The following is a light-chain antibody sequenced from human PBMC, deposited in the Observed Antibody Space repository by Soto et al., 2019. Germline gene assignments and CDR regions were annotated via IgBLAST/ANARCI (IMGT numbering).Light chain of an antibody. CDR3: QQYASWPPFT. J-gene: IGKJ4*01. Sequence: VFAQSPSSLSLSRGERATLSCRASQSVSNNNLAWYQQKPGQAPRLLLYGASSRATGIPARFSGSGSGTEFTLTIRSLQSDYFSVYYCQQYASWPPFTCAGGTKVDIK. CDR1: QSVSNNN. CDR2: GAS. V-gene: IGKV3-15*01.